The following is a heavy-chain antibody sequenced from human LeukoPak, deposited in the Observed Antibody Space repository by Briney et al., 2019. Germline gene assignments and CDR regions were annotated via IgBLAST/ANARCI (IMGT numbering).Heavy chain of an antibody. CDR1: GGTFSSYA. V-gene: IGHV1-69*04. Sequence: ASVKVSCKASGGTFSSYAISWVRQAPGQGLEWMGRIIPILGIANYAQKFQGRVTITADKSTSTAYMELSSLRSEDTAVYYCATEEAIVARHDAFDIWGQGTMVTVSS. J-gene: IGHJ3*02. CDR2: IIPILGIA. CDR3: ATEEAIVARHDAFDI. D-gene: IGHD6-6*01.